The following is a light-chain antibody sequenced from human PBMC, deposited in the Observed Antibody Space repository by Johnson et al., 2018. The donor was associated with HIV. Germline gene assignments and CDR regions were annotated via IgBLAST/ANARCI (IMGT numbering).Light chain of an antibody. J-gene: IGLJ1*01. CDR3: AAWDSGLSARFV. CDR1: TSNIGNNY. CDR2: ENN. Sequence: QSLLTQPPSVYAAPGQKVTISCSGGTSNIGNNYVSWYQHLPGTAPKLLIYENNKRRSGIPDRFSGAKSGTSATLAITGLQTGDEGDYYCAAWDSGLSARFVFGPGT. V-gene: IGLV1-51*02.